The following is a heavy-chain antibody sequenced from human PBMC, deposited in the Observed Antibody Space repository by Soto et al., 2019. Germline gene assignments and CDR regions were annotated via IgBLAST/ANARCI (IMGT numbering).Heavy chain of an antibody. J-gene: IGHJ6*02. D-gene: IGHD3-3*01. CDR3: ARHPFLEWLLLRYGMDV. V-gene: IGHV3-21*01. CDR1: GFTFRSYS. CDR2: ISSSSSYI. Sequence: GGSPRLSCAASGFTFRSYSMNWVRQAPGKGLEWVSSISSSSSYIYYADSVKGRFTISRDNAKNSLYLQMNSLRAEDTAVYYCARHPFLEWLLLRYGMDVWGQGTTVTVSS.